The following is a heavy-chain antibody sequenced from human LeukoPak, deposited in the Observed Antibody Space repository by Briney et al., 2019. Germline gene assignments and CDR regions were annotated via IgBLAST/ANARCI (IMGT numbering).Heavy chain of an antibody. Sequence: SEALSLTCAVSTDSFSSHYWTWIRQPPGKGLEWIGYISYIGSTNYNPSLKSRVTISIDTSKNQFSLKLSSVTAADTAVYYCARDLVTVTKGFDIWGKGTMVSVSS. D-gene: IGHD4-17*01. CDR1: TDSFSSHY. CDR2: ISYIGST. J-gene: IGHJ3*02. CDR3: ARDLVTVTKGFDI. V-gene: IGHV4-59*11.